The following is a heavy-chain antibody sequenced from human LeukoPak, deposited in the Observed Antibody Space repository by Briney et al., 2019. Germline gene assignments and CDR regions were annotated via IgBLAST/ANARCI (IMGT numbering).Heavy chain of an antibody. Sequence: GASVKVSCKASGYTFTSYGISWVRQAPGQGLEWMGWISAYNGNTNYAQKLQGRVTMTTDTSTSTAYMELRSLRSDDTAVCYCARVGDIYDYYYYGMDVWGQGTTVTVSS. CDR1: GYTFTSYG. CDR2: ISAYNGNT. CDR3: ARVGDIYDYYYYGMDV. V-gene: IGHV1-18*01. D-gene: IGHD3-9*01. J-gene: IGHJ6*02.